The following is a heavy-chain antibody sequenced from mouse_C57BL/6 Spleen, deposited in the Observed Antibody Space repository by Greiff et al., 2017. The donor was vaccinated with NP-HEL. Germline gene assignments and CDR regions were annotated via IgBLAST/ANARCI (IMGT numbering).Heavy chain of an antibody. CDR2: FYPGGGSI. Sequence: QVQLQQSGAELVKPGASVKLSCTASGYTFTEYSIHWVKQRSGQGLEWIGWFYPGGGSIKYNEKFKDKATLTADKSSSTVYMELNRLTTEDAAVYFGTRNEVSYDYGSSDAMEYWGQGTSVTVSS. D-gene: IGHD1-1*01. CDR1: GYTFTEYS. CDR3: TRNEVSYDYGSSDAMEY. J-gene: IGHJ4*01. V-gene: IGHV1-62-2*01.